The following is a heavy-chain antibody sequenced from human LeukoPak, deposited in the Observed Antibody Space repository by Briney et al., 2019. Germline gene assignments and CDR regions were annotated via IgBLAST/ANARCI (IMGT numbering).Heavy chain of an antibody. CDR2: NYCGGNT. D-gene: IGHD3-10*01. V-gene: IGHV4-61*01. CDR1: GFSVTTDSYC. CDR3: ARDHFGSLDS. J-gene: IGHJ4*02. Sequence: SETLSLTCTVSGFSVTTDSYCWGWIRQPPGKGLEWIGYNYCGGNTNYDPSLKRRVTISVDTSKNQFSLTLTSVTAADTAVYFCARDHFGSLDSWGQGILVTVSS.